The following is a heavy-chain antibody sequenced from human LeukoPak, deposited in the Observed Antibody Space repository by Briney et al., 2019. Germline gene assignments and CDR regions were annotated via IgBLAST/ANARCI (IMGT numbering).Heavy chain of an antibody. J-gene: IGHJ3*02. CDR3: ARLISPPYQLLSYAFDI. Sequence: SETLSLTCTVSGGSISSSSYYWGWIRQPPGKGLEWIGSIYYSGSTYYNPSLKSRVTISVDTSKNQFSLKLSSVTAADTVVYYCARLISPPYQLLSYAFDIWGQGTMVTVSS. CDR1: GGSISSSSYY. D-gene: IGHD2-2*01. V-gene: IGHV4-39*01. CDR2: IYYSGST.